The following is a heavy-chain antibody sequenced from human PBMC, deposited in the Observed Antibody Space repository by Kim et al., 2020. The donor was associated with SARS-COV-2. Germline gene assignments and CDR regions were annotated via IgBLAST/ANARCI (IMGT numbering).Heavy chain of an antibody. J-gene: IGHJ4*02. V-gene: IGHV4-39*01. CDR3: ARLNYYGQTY. Sequence: SETLSLTCTVSGGSISSSSYYWGWIRQPPGKGLEWIGSIYYSGSTYYNPSLKSRVTISVDTSKNQFSLKLSSVTAADTAVYYCARLNYYGQTYWGQGTLVTVSS. CDR2: IYYSGST. D-gene: IGHD3-10*01. CDR1: GGSISSSSYY.